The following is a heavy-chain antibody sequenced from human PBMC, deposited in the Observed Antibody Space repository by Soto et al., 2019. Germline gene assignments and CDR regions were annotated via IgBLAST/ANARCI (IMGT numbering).Heavy chain of an antibody. CDR1: GFTFSSYS. CDR2: INSDGTTI. CDR3: TRAGNYRFDY. J-gene: IGHJ4*02. V-gene: IGHV3-74*02. Sequence: VQLVESGGGLVKPGGSLRLSCAASGFTFSSYSMNWVRQAPGKGLEWVSRINSDGTTINSADSVKGRFTISRDNAKNTLYLQMDSLRAEDTAVYYCTRAGNYRFDYWGQGTLVTVSS. D-gene: IGHD1-7*01.